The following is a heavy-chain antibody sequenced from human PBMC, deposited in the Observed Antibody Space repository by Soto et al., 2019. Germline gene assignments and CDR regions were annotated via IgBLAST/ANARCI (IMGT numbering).Heavy chain of an antibody. CDR2: IIPIFGTA. CDR3: ARDRWVRPRGIMKYSRPEGDWFDP. J-gene: IGHJ5*02. V-gene: IGHV1-69*13. CDR1: GGTFSSYA. D-gene: IGHD5-18*01. Sequence: ASVKVSCKASGGTFSSYAISWVRQAPGQGLEWMGGIIPIFGTANYAQKFQGRVTITADESTSTAYMELSSLRSEDTAVYYCARDRWVRPRGIMKYSRPEGDWFDPWGQGTLVTVSS.